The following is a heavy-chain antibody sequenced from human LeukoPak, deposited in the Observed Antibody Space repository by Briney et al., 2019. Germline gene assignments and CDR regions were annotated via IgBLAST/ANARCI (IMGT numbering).Heavy chain of an antibody. V-gene: IGHV4-59*01. CDR1: GGSISSYY. Sequence: PSETLSLTCTVSGGSISSYYWSWIRQPPGKGLEWIGYIYYSGSTNYNPSLKSRVTISVDTSKNQFSLKLSSVTAADTAVYYCARVHDKGVSWFDPWGQGTLVPVSS. CDR2: IYYSGST. D-gene: IGHD3-9*01. CDR3: ARVHDKGVSWFDP. J-gene: IGHJ5*02.